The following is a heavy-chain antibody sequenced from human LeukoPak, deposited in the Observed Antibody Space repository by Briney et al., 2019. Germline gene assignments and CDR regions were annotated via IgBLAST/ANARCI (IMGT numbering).Heavy chain of an antibody. CDR3: ARDMVRGVITGYYFDS. CDR1: GGTFISYT. CDR2: SIPILGIA. Sequence: ASVKVSCKASGGTFISYTISWLRQAPGQGLEWMGRSIPILGIANYAQKFQGRVTITADNSTSTAYMELSSLRSEDTAVYYCARDMVRGVITGYYFDSWGQGTLVTVSS. V-gene: IGHV1-69*04. J-gene: IGHJ4*02. D-gene: IGHD3-10*01.